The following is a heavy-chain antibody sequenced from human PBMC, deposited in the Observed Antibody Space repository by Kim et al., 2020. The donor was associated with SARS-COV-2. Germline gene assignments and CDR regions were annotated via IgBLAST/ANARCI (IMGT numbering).Heavy chain of an antibody. CDR1: GFTFSSYG. J-gene: IGHJ3*02. CDR3: AKCTGYSSGWGDAFDI. D-gene: IGHD6-19*01. Sequence: GGSLRLSCAASGFTFSSYGMHWVRQAPGKGLEWVAVISYDGSNKYYADSVKGRFTISRDNSKNTLYLQMNSLRAEDTAVYYCAKCTGYSSGWGDAFDIWGQGTMVTVSS. CDR2: ISYDGSNK. V-gene: IGHV3-30*18.